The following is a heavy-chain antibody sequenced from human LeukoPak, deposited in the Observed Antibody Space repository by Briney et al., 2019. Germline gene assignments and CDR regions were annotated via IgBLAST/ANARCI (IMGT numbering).Heavy chain of an antibody. CDR3: ATDNRMVRGVLGYYYYGMDV. D-gene: IGHD3-10*01. V-gene: IGHV1-24*01. J-gene: IGHJ6*02. Sequence: ASVKVSSKVSGYTLTELSMHWVRQAPGKGLEWMGGFDPEDGETIYAQKFQGRVTMTEDTSTDTAYMELSSLRSEDTAVYYCATDNRMVRGVLGYYYYGMDVWGQGTTVTASS. CDR2: FDPEDGET. CDR1: GYTLTELS.